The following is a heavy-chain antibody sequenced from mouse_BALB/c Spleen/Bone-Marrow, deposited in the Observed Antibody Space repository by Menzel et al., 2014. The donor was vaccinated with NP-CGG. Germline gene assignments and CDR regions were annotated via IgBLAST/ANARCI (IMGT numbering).Heavy chain of an antibody. CDR2: IWSGGST. Sequence: VKLMESGPGLVQPSQSLSITCTVSGFSFPNYGFHWVRQSPGKGLEWLGVIWSGGSTDYNAAFTSRLSISKDNSKSQVFFKMNRLQVNDTAIYYCARNPVGRNYFDYWGQGTTLTVSS. J-gene: IGHJ2*01. CDR1: GFSFPNYG. D-gene: IGHD4-1*01. CDR3: ARNPVGRNYFDY. V-gene: IGHV2-2*02.